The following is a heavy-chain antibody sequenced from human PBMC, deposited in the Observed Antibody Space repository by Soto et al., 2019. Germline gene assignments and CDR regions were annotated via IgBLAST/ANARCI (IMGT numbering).Heavy chain of an antibody. V-gene: IGHV1-3*01. CDR3: ARRRPSVTTGLDY. CDR1: GYTFTSYA. D-gene: IGHD4-4*01. J-gene: IGHJ4*02. CDR2: INAGNGNT. Sequence: ASVKVSCKASGYTFTSYAMHWVRQAPGQRLEWMGWINAGNGNTKYSQKFQGRVTITRDTSASTAYMELSSLRSEDTVVYYCARRRPSVTTGLDYCGQGTLVTVSS.